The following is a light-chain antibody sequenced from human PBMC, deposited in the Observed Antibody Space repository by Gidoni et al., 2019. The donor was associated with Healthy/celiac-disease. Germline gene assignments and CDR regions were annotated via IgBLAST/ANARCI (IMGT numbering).Light chain of an antibody. CDR2: EVS. J-gene: IGLJ1*01. CDR1: SSDVGGYNY. CDR3: SSYAGSNNYV. Sequence: QSALTQPPPASGSPGQSVTTSCTGTSSDVGGYNYVSWYQQHPGKAPKPMIYEVSKRPSGVPDRFSGSKSGNTASLTVSVLQAEDEADYYCSSYAGSNNYVFGTGTKVTVL. V-gene: IGLV2-8*01.